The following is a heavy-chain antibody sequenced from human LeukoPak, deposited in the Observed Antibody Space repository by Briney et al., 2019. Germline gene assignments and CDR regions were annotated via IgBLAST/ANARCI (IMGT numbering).Heavy chain of an antibody. CDR1: GYTFTNPY. D-gene: IGHD3-10*02. Sequence: ASVKVSCKASGYTFTNPYIHWVRQAPGQVLEWMGEIIPRSRTANYAQRLQGRVSMTADESTTTAHMELTGLRFEDTAVYYCATLFGGYWYFDLWGRGTLVTVSS. V-gene: IGHV1-46*01. CDR2: IIPRSRTA. CDR3: ATLFGGYWYFDL. J-gene: IGHJ2*01.